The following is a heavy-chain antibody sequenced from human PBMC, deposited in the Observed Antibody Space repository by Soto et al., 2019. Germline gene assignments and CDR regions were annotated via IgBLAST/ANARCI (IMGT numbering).Heavy chain of an antibody. V-gene: IGHV1-18*01. Sequence: GASVTVSCTASGYTFTSYGISWVRQAPGQGLEWMGWISAYNGNTNYAQKLQGRVTMTTDTSTSTAYMELRSLRSDDTAVYYCARDAQDGPHNWFDPWGQGTLVTVSS. CDR3: ARDAQDGPHNWFDP. J-gene: IGHJ5*02. CDR1: GYTFTSYG. CDR2: ISAYNGNT.